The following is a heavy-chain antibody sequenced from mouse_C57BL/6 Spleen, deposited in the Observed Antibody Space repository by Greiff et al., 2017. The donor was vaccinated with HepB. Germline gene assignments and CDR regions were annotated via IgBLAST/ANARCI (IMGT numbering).Heavy chain of an antibody. J-gene: IGHJ4*01. CDR3: ARTTVVAHYAMDY. V-gene: IGHV5-17*01. CDR1: GFTFSDYG. CDR2: ISSGSSTI. D-gene: IGHD1-1*01. Sequence: EVQGVESGGGLVKPGGSLKLSCAASGFTFSDYGMHWVRQAPEKGLEWVAYISSGSSTIYYADTVKGRFTISRDNAKNTLFLQMTSLRSEDTAMYYCARTTVVAHYAMDYWGQGTSVTVSS.